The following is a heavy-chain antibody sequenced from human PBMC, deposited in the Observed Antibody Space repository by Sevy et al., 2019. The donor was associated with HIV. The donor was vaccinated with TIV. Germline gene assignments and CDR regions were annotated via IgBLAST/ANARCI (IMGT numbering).Heavy chain of an antibody. D-gene: IGHD3-3*01. V-gene: IGHV3-15*01. Sequence: GGSLRLSCAASGITFRNAWMTWVRQAPGKGLEWVGRIKSNGDGATTDIPAPVKGRFTISRDDSKHTLYLHMNSLQTEYTAVYYCATKGDFWSGYQYFHYWGQGTLVTVSS. CDR2: IKSNGDGATT. J-gene: IGHJ4*02. CDR1: GITFRNAW. CDR3: ATKGDFWSGYQYFHY.